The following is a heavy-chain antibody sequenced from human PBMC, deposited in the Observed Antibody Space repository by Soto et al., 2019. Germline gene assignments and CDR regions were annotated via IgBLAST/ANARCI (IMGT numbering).Heavy chain of an antibody. J-gene: IGHJ6*02. CDR1: GFMFSSFA. D-gene: IGHD2-2*01. V-gene: IGHV3-23*01. CDR2: TRSNGEHT. CDR3: AKDSKSVSVSAARVYGMDV. Sequence: GGSLRLSCAGSGFMFSSFAMTWVRQAPGKGLEWVSTTRSNGEHTYYADSVKGRFAVSRDNSKNTLFLEMSSLRAEDSAIYYCAKDSKSVSVSAARVYGMDVWGQGTTVTVSS.